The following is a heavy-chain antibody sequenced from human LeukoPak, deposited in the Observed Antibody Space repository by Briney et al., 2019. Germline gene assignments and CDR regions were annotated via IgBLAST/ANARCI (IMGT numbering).Heavy chain of an antibody. CDR3: ARDGSPEMATANFDH. CDR2: ISSSGSTI. CDR1: GFTFSDYY. V-gene: IGHV3-11*01. D-gene: IGHD5-24*01. J-gene: IGHJ4*02. Sequence: PGGSLRLSCAASGFTFSDYYMSWIRQAPGKGREWVSYISSSGSTIYYADSVKGRFTISRDNAKNSRYLQMNSLRAEETAVYYCARDGSPEMATANFDHWGQGTLVTVSS.